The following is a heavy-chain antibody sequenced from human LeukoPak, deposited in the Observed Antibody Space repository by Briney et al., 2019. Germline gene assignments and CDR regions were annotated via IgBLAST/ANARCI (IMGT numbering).Heavy chain of an antibody. CDR2: ISSSGSTI. CDR3: ARGKMGWLQPSGDAFDI. CDR1: GFTFSSYE. V-gene: IGHV3-48*03. J-gene: IGHJ3*02. D-gene: IGHD5-24*01. Sequence: GGSLRLSCAASGFTFSSYEMNWVRQAPGKGLEWVSYISSSGSTIYYADSVKGRFTISRDNAKNSLYLQMNSLSADDTAVYYCARGKMGWLQPSGDAFDIWGQGTMVTVSS.